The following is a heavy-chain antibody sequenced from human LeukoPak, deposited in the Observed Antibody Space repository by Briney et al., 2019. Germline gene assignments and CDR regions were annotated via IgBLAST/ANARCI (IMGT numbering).Heavy chain of an antibody. CDR2: ISSSGSTI. V-gene: IGHV3-11*04. J-gene: IGHJ4*02. CDR1: GFTFSDYY. D-gene: IGHD2-2*01. Sequence: GGSLRLSCAASGFTFSDYYMSWIRQAPGKGLEWVSYISSSGSTIYYADSVKGRFTISRDNAKNSLYLQMNSLRAEDTAVYYCARESYQLLYYIDYWGQGTLVTVSP. CDR3: ARESYQLLYYIDY.